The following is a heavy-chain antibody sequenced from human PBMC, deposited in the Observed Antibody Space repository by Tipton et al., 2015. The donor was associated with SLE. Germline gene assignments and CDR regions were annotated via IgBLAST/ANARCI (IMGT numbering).Heavy chain of an antibody. CDR3: ARELDTFDI. CDR1: GYTFTGYY. CDR2: INPSSGST. V-gene: IGHV1-2*06. J-gene: IGHJ3*02. Sequence: QLVQSGAEVKEPGASMKVSCKASGYTFTGYYLHWVRQVPGQGLEWVGRINPSSGSTSYAQKFQGTVSMTRDTSISTAYMELRRLTSDDTAVYFCARELDTFDIWGQGTMVTVSS.